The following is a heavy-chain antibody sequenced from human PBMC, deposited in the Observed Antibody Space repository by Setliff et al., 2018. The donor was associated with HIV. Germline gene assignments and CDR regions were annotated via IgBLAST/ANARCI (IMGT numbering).Heavy chain of an antibody. CDR2: IIPIFGTA. CDR1: GISFSSYP. V-gene: IGHV1-69*05. CDR3: AAESAWAFDI. Sequence: SVKVSCKASGISFSSYPISWVRQAPGQGLEWMGGIIPIFGTANYAQKFQGRVTITTDESTSTAYMGLSSLRSEDTAVYYCAAESAWAFDIWGQGTMVTV. J-gene: IGHJ3*02.